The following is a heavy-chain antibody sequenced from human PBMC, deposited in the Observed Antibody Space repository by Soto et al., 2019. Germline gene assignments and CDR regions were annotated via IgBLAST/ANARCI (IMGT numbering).Heavy chain of an antibody. Sequence: PSETLSLTCAVYGGSFSGYYWSWIRQPPGKGLEWIGEINHSGSTNYNPSLKSRVTISVDTSKNQFSLKLSSVTAADTAVYYCARGRRYYYDSSGSYHYYHYCGQGTLVTVSS. CDR3: ARGRRYYYDSSGSYHYYHY. D-gene: IGHD3-22*01. CDR1: GGSFSGYY. V-gene: IGHV4-34*01. CDR2: INHSGST. J-gene: IGHJ4*02.